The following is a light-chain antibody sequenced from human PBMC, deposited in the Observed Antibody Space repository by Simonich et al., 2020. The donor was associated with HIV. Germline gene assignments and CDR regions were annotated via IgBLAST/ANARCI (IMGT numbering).Light chain of an antibody. CDR2: LGS. CDR1: QSLLHSNGYNY. Sequence: DIVMTQSPLSLPVTPGEPASISCRSSQSLLHSNGYNYLDWFLQKPGQSPQLLISLGSNRASGVTDRSSGRGSGTDFTLKISRVEAEDVGVHYCMQSIQLPQTITFGQGTRLEIK. CDR3: MQSIQLPQTIT. J-gene: IGKJ5*01. V-gene: IGKV2-28*01.